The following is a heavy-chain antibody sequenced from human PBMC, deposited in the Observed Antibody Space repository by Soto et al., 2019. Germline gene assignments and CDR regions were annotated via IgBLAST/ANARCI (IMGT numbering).Heavy chain of an antibody. J-gene: IGHJ4*02. CDR1: GLTVSRNY. CDR3: AHSCGHHYYVDS. CDR2: LYSGGSS. V-gene: IGHV3-53*01. D-gene: IGHD3-22*01. Sequence: EQLVESGGGLIQPGGSLRISCAFSGLTVSRNYMSWVRQAPGKGLDWVSVLYSGGSSSYAESVKGRFTISRDSSKNILFLQMNSLRPEDTAIYYCAHSCGHHYYVDSWGQGTLVTVSS.